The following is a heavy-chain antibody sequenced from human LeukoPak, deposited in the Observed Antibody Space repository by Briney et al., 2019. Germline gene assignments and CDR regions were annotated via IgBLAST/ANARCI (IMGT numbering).Heavy chain of an antibody. D-gene: IGHD3-3*01. J-gene: IGHJ6*03. Sequence: GGSLRLSCAPSGFTFSSYSMNWVRQAPGKGLEWVSSISIISSYKYYADSVKGRFTISRDNAKNSLYLQMNSLRAEDTAVYYCARGRSPDDQATYYDFWCGYSAPMDVWGKGATVTVSS. V-gene: IGHV3-21*01. CDR3: ARGRSPDDQATYYDFWCGYSAPMDV. CDR1: GFTFSSYS. CDR2: ISIISSYK.